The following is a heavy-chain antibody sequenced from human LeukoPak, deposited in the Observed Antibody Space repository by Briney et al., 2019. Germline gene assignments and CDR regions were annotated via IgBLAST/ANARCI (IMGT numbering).Heavy chain of an antibody. V-gene: IGHV4-30-2*01. D-gene: IGHD6-13*01. CDR2: IYHSGST. CDR3: ARRPAASEALDY. J-gene: IGHJ4*02. CDR1: GGSISSGGYY. Sequence: SETLSLTCTVSGGSISSGGYYWRWIRQPPGTGLEWIGYIYHSGSTYYNPSLKSRVTISVDRSKNQFSLKLSSVTAADTAVYYCARRPAASEALDYWGQGTLVTVSS.